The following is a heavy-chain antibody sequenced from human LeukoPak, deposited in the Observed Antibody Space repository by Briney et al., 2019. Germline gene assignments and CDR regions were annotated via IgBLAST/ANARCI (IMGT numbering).Heavy chain of an antibody. J-gene: IGHJ5*02. Sequence: PSETLSLTCIVSGGSIGTLYWNWIRQVPGKGLEWIGFIDYHGNTKYNPSFKSPVTMSVDTSVDQVSLRLTAVTAADTAIYFCATASGRSFWLDPWGQGRLVTVSS. CDR2: IDYHGNT. CDR3: ATASGRSFWLDP. V-gene: IGHV4-59*11. D-gene: IGHD2-15*01. CDR1: GGSIGTLY.